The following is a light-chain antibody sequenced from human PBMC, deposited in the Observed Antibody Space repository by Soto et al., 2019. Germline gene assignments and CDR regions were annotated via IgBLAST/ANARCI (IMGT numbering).Light chain of an antibody. CDR1: SSNIGAGYD. Sequence: QSVLTQPPSVSGAPGRRVTISCTGSSSNIGAGYDVHGYKQLPGTAPKLLIYGNSNRPSGVPDRFSGSKSGTSASLAITGLQAEDEADYYCQSYDSSLSGVVFGGGTKLTVL. CDR2: GNS. J-gene: IGLJ2*01. CDR3: QSYDSSLSGVV. V-gene: IGLV1-40*01.